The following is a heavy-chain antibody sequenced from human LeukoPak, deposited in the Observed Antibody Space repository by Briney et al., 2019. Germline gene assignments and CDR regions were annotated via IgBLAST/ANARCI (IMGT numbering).Heavy chain of an antibody. V-gene: IGHV1-69*05. CDR2: IIPIFGTA. J-gene: IGHJ4*02. CDR3: ARDGPPEYYFDY. Sequence: SVEVSCKASGGTFSSYAISWVRQAPGQGLEWMGGIIPIFGTANYAQKFQGRVTITTDESTSTAYMELSSLRSEDTAVYYCARDGPPEYYFDYWGQGTLVTVSS. CDR1: GGTFSSYA.